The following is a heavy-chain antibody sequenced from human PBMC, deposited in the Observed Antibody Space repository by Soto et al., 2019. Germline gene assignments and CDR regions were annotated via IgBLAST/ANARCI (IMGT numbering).Heavy chain of an antibody. CDR1: GYTFTGYY. D-gene: IGHD1-26*01. J-gene: IGHJ6*02. Sequence: ASVKISCTASGYTFTGYYMHWVRQAPGQGLEWMGWINPNSGGTNYAQKFQGRVTMTRDTSISTAYMELSRLRSDDTAVYYCAIVWVGEYIDGGSVWALGNRGTVS. CDR2: INPNSGGT. CDR3: AIVWVGEYIDGGSV. V-gene: IGHV1-2*02.